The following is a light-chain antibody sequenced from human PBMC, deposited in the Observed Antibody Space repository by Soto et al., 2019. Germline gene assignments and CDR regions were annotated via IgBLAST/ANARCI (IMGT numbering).Light chain of an antibody. V-gene: IGKV3-20*01. CDR1: QSLSSNY. J-gene: IGKJ1*01. Sequence: IVLTQSPGTLSLSPGERATLSCRASQSLSSNYLAGYQQKPGQAPRLLIYGASSRATGIPDTFSGSGSGTDFTLTISRLEPEDFAVFYCHQCDSSPWTFGQGTKVEIK. CDR3: HQCDSSPWT. CDR2: GAS.